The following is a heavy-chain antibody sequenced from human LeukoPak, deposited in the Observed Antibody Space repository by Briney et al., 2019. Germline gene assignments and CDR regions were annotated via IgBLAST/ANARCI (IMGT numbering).Heavy chain of an antibody. CDR2: ISYDGSND. J-gene: IGHJ2*01. CDR1: GFTFSSFA. Sequence: PGGSLRLSCAASGFTFSSFAMHWVRQAAGKGLEWLAVISYDGSNDYYAGSLKGRFTMSRDNSRNTLYLQIKSLRPDDTAVYYCARDAGGAFYWYFDLWGRGTLVTVSS. V-gene: IGHV3-30-3*01. D-gene: IGHD1-26*01. CDR3: ARDAGGAFYWYFDL.